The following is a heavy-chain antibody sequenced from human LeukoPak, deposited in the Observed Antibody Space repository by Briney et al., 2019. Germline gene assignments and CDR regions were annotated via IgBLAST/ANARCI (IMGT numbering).Heavy chain of an antibody. J-gene: IGHJ4*02. D-gene: IGHD2-15*01. CDR3: ARDCSGGSCPGGIDY. CDR1: GGSISGYY. CDR2: IYYSGST. Sequence: PSETLSLTCTVSGGSISGYYWSWIRQPPGKGLEWIGYIYYSGSTNYNPSLKSRVTISVDTSKNQFSLNLSSVTAADTAVYYCARDCSGGSCPGGIDYWGQGTLVTVSS. V-gene: IGHV4-59*01.